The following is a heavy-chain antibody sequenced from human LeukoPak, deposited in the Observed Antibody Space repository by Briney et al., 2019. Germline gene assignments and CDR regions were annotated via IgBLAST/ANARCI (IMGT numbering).Heavy chain of an antibody. V-gene: IGHV1-18*01. CDR3: ARQVDTTMALPDH. Sequence: ASVKVSCKASGYTFTTYGVTWVRQAPGQRLEWMGWISTYNDNTNYAQKFQGRVTMTTDTSTSTVYMELRSLTSDDTAIYYCARQVDTTMALPDHWGQGTLVTVSS. CDR2: ISTYNDNT. CDR1: GYTFTTYG. D-gene: IGHD5-18*01. J-gene: IGHJ4*02.